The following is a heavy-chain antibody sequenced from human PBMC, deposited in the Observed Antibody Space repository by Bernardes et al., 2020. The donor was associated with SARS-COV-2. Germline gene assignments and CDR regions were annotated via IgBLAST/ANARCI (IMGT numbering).Heavy chain of an antibody. CDR1: GGSFSGYY. D-gene: IGHD4-4*01. CDR2: INHSGRT. V-gene: IGHV4-34*01. Sequence: SETLSLTCAVYGGSFSGYYWSWIRQPPGKGLEWIGEINHSGRTNYNPSLKSRVTISVDTSKNQFSLRLSSVTAADTAVYYCARLSNWYPFYFDYWGQGTLVTVSS. J-gene: IGHJ4*02. CDR3: ARLSNWYPFYFDY.